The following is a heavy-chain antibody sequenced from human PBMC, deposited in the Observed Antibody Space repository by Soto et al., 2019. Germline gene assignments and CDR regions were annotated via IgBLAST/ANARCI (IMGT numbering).Heavy chain of an antibody. J-gene: IGHJ5*02. V-gene: IGHV3-30*18. D-gene: IGHD2-21*01. CDR1: GIPFSSFG. CDR3: AKDFVTSPLP. Sequence: QVHLVESGGGVVQPGRSLRLSCAAAGIPFSSFGMHWVRQGPGKGLEWVAGISHTGSNQYYSDSVKGRFTISKDNSKNTLYRQMDSLRPEDKAVYYCAKDFVTSPLPWGQGTLVTVSS. CDR2: ISHTGSNQ.